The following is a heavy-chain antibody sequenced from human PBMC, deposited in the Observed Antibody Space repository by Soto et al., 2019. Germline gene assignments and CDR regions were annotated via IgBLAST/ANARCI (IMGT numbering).Heavy chain of an antibody. CDR1: GFMFDSYG. CDR3: AREPDRIAVAGFDY. V-gene: IGHV3-33*01. D-gene: IGHD6-19*01. CDR2: ILYDGSEK. J-gene: IGHJ4*02. Sequence: QVQLVESGGGVVQPGRSLRLSCVASGFMFDSYGMHWVRQAPGKGLEWVAIILYDGSEKYHADSVKGRFTISRDNSKNTLYLQMNSLRAEDTALYYCAREPDRIAVAGFDYWGQGTLVTVSS.